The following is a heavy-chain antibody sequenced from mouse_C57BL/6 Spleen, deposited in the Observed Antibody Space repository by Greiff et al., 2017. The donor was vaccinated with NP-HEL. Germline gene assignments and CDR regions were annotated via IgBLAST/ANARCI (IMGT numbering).Heavy chain of an antibody. Sequence: VKLQQSGAELVRPGASVTLSCKASGYTFTDYEMHWVKQTPVHGLEWIGAIDPETGGTAYNQKFKGKAILTADKSSSTAYMELRSLTSEDSAVYYCTRDGYYGYWGQGTTLTVSS. D-gene: IGHD2-3*01. CDR3: TRDGYYGY. J-gene: IGHJ2*01. CDR2: IDPETGGT. V-gene: IGHV1-15*01. CDR1: GYTFTDYE.